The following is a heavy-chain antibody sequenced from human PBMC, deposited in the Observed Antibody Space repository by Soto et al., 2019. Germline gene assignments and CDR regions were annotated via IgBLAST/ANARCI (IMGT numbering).Heavy chain of an antibody. CDR1: GGSISSYY. CDR2: IYYSGST. D-gene: IGHD1-26*01. CDR3: AREVGYSGRWYAFDI. Sequence: SETLSLTCTVSGGSISSYYWSWIRQPPGKGLEWIGYIYYSGSTNYNPSLKSRVTISVDTSKNQFSLKLSSVTAADTAVYYCAREVGYSGRWYAFDIWGQGTMVTVSS. V-gene: IGHV4-59*01. J-gene: IGHJ3*02.